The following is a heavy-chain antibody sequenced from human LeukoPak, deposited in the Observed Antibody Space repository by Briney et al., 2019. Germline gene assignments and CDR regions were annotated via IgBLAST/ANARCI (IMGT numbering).Heavy chain of an antibody. D-gene: IGHD1-26*01. CDR3: AGWAGGHYDY. J-gene: IGHJ4*02. CDR1: GFTFSNHW. CDR2: IKQDGSEK. Sequence: PGESLRLSCVASGFTFSNHWMSWVRQAPGKGLEWVANIKQDGSEKYYVDSVKGRFTVSRDNAKNSLSLQVNSLRAEDTAVYYCAGWAGGHYDYWGQGTLVTVSS. V-gene: IGHV3-7*01.